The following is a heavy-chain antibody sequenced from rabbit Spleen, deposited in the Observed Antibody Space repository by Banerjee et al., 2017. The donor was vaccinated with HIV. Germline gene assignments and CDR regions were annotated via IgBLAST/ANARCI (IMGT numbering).Heavy chain of an antibody. CDR1: GVSLNDKDV. CDR3: ARESFSNWDL. V-gene: IGHV1S40*01. D-gene: IGHD7-1*01. Sequence: QSLEESGGGLVKPGASLTLTCKASGVSLNDKDVMCWVRQAPGKGLEWIACINIVTGKSVYASWAEGRFIMSRTSSTTVTLQMTSLTAADTATYFCARESFSNWDLWGPGTLVTVS. CDR2: INIVTGKS. J-gene: IGHJ6*01.